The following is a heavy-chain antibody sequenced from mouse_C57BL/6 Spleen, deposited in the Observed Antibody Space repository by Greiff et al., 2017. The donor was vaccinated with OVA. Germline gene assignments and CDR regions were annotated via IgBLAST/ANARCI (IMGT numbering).Heavy chain of an antibody. CDR2: IRNNANGYTT. CDR1: GFTFTDYY. Sequence: EVQRVESGGGLVQPGGSLSLSCAASGFTFTDYYMSWVRQPPGKALEWLGFIRNNANGYTTEYSASVQGRFTISRDNSQSVLYLQMNARRDEDRATYCGARYSDYYGSSYDDWGQGTTLTVSS. J-gene: IGHJ2*01. V-gene: IGHV7-3*01. CDR3: ARYSDYYGSSYDD. D-gene: IGHD1-1*01.